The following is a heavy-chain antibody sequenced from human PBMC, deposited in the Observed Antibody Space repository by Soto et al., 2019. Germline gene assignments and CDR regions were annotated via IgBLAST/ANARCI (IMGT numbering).Heavy chain of an antibody. D-gene: IGHD3-16*01. J-gene: IGHJ4*02. CDR3: ARLNYGHRRAVDF. V-gene: IGHV4-4*02. Sequence: SRVTISLDKSKNQFSLKLNSVTAADTAVYYCARLNYGHRRAVDFWGQGTLVTVSS.